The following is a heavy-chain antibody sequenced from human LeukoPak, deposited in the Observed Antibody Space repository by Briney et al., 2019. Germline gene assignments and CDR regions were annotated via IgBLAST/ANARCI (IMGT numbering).Heavy chain of an antibody. Sequence: SETLSLTCAVYGGSFSGYYWSWIRQPPGKGLEWIGEINHSGSTNYNPSLKSRFTISVDTSKNQFSLKLSSVTAADTAVYYCARYYDSSGYYFDYWGQGTLVTVSS. CDR1: GGSFSGYY. CDR2: INHSGST. CDR3: ARYYDSSGYYFDY. V-gene: IGHV4-34*01. J-gene: IGHJ4*02. D-gene: IGHD3-22*01.